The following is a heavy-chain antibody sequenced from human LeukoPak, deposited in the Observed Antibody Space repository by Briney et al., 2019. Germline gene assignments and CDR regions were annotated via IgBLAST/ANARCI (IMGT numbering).Heavy chain of an antibody. V-gene: IGHV3-7*01. CDR3: ARPAAAGQFDY. CDR1: GYTFSSYW. Sequence: GGSLRLSCAASGYTFSSYWMSWVRQAPGKGLEWVANIKQDGSEKYYVDSVKGRFTISRDNAKNSLYLQMNSLRAEDTAVYYCARPAAAGQFDYWGQGTLVTVSS. D-gene: IGHD6-13*01. J-gene: IGHJ4*02. CDR2: IKQDGSEK.